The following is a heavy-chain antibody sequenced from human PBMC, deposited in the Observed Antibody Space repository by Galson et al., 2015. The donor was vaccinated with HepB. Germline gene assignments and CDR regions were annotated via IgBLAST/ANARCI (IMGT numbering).Heavy chain of an antibody. D-gene: IGHD4-17*01. CDR3: ARDAKGDYLWGGWFDP. J-gene: IGHJ5*02. V-gene: IGHV3-48*02. CDR2: ISSSSSTI. CDR1: GFTFNTYG. Sequence: SLRLSCAASGFTFNTYGIHWVRQAPGKGLEWVSYISSSSSTIYYADSVKGRFTISRDNAKNSLYLQMNSLRDEDTAVYYCARDAKGDYLWGGWFDPWGQGTLVTVSS.